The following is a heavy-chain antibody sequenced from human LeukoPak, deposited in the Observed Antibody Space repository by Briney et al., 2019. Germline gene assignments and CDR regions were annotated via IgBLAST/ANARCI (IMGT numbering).Heavy chain of an antibody. J-gene: IGHJ4*02. Sequence: GGSLRLSCAASGFTFSSYGMHWVRQAPGKGLGWVAVISYDGSNKYYADSVKGRFTISRDNSKNTLYLQMNSLRAEDTAVYYCAKDYSSSSSYFDYWGQGTLVTVSS. CDR1: GFTFSSYG. D-gene: IGHD6-6*01. V-gene: IGHV3-30*18. CDR2: ISYDGSNK. CDR3: AKDYSSSSSYFDY.